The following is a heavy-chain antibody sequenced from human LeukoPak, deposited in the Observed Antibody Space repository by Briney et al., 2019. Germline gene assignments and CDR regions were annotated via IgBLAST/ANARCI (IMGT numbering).Heavy chain of an antibody. CDR2: ISGSGAIT. CDR3: ARDGVADAFDI. Sequence: GGSLRLSCAASGFTFSSYAMTWVRQAPGKGLEWVSIISGSGAITYYVDSVKGRFTISRDNSKNTLFLQMNSLRAEDTAVYYCARDGVADAFDIWGQGTMVTVSS. V-gene: IGHV3-23*01. CDR1: GFTFSSYA. J-gene: IGHJ3*02. D-gene: IGHD2-15*01.